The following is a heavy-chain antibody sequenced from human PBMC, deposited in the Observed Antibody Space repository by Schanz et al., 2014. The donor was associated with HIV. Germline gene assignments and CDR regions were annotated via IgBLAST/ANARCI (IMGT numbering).Heavy chain of an antibody. D-gene: IGHD3-10*01. CDR2: IWYDGSNK. J-gene: IGHJ6*02. CDR3: ARDAASHRYGSTMDV. Sequence: QVQLVESGGGVVQPGKSLRLSCAASGFTFSSYGMHWVRQAPGKGLEWMVVIWYDGSNKYYTDSVQGRFTISRDSSKNTLYLQMNSLRAEDTAVYYCARDAASHRYGSTMDVWGQGTTVSVSS. V-gene: IGHV3-33*01. CDR1: GFTFSSYG.